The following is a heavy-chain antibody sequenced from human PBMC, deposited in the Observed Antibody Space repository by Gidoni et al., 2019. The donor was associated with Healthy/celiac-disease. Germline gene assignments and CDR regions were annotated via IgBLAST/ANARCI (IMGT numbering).Heavy chain of an antibody. CDR2: ISYDGSNK. V-gene: IGHV3-30-3*01. Sequence: QVQLVESGGGVVQPGRSLRLPCAASGFPFSSYAMHWVRQAPGKGLEWVAVISYDGSNKYYADSVKGRFTISRDNSKNTLYLQMNSLRAEDTAVYYCAGGEGVDTAMMFDYWGQGTLVTVSS. CDR1: GFPFSSYA. J-gene: IGHJ4*02. D-gene: IGHD5-18*01. CDR3: AGGEGVDTAMMFDY.